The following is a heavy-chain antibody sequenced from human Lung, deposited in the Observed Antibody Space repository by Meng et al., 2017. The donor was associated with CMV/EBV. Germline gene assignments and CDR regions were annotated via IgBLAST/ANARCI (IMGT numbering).Heavy chain of an antibody. Sequence: SXSXRLXXAVSGGFFGSFYWSWIRQPPGKGLEWIGAINHSGSANYNPSLTRRVTMSAGTSRDQFSLRLTSVTAADTAVYYCASALSGDLGVAYYYYALDVWXQGTXVPVSS. CDR2: INHSGSA. V-gene: IGHV4-34*01. J-gene: IGHJ6*02. D-gene: IGHD7-27*01. CDR1: GGFFGSFY. CDR3: ASALSGDLGVAYYYYALDV.